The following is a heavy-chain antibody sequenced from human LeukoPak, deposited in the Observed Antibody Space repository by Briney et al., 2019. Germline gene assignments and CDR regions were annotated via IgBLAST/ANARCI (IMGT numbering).Heavy chain of an antibody. D-gene: IGHD4-17*01. Sequence: GGSLRLSCAASGFTFSSYGMHWVRQAPGKGLEWVAVIWYDGSNKYYADSVKGRFTISRDNSKNTLYLQMNSLRAEDTAVYYCARGDYGDYEFHYYYYYGMDVWGQGTTVTVSS. CDR3: ARGDYGDYEFHYYYYYGMDV. CDR2: IWYDGSNK. J-gene: IGHJ6*02. V-gene: IGHV3-33*01. CDR1: GFTFSSYG.